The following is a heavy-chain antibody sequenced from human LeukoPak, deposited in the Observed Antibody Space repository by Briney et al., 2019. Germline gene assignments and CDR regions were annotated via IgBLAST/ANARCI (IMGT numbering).Heavy chain of an antibody. V-gene: IGHV5-51*01. Sequence: GESLKISCKGSGYTFTNYWIGWVRQMPGKGLEWMGIIYPGDSDTTYSPSFQGQVTISADKSIGTAYLQWSSLKASDTAMYYCAIETQHDYGDAFDIWGQGTMVTVSS. CDR3: AIETQHDYGDAFDI. CDR2: IYPGDSDT. J-gene: IGHJ3*02. D-gene: IGHD4-17*01. CDR1: GYTFTNYW.